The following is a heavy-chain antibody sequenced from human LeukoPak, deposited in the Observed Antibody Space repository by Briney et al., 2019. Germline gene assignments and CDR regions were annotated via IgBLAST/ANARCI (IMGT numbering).Heavy chain of an antibody. V-gene: IGHV3-15*07. CDR3: TTDSPVPAAVVYYFDY. Sequence: GGSLRLSCAASDFTFSRHSMNWVRQAPGKGLEWVGRIKSKTDGGTTDYAAPVKGRFTISRDDSKNTLYLQMNSLKTEDTAVYYCTTDSPVPAAVVYYFDYWGQGTLVTVSS. D-gene: IGHD2-2*01. CDR2: IKSKTDGGTT. CDR1: DFTFSRHS. J-gene: IGHJ4*02.